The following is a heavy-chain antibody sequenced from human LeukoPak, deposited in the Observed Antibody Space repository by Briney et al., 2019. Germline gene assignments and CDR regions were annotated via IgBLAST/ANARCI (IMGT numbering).Heavy chain of an antibody. CDR1: GFTFSTYA. J-gene: IGHJ4*02. CDR2: VSSSCGST. V-gene: IGHV3-23*01. Sequence: GGSLRLSCAASGFTFSTYAMSWVRQAPGKGLQWVSAVSSSCGSTYYADSVKGRFTISRDNSKNTLYLQMNSLRAEDTAVYYCAKRGMHTSKYGFDYWGQGALVTVSS. CDR3: AKRGMHTSKYGFDY. D-gene: IGHD1-1*01.